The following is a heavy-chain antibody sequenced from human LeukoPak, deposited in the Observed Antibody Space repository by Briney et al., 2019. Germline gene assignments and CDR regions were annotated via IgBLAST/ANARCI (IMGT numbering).Heavy chain of an antibody. Sequence: SVKVSCKASGGTFSSYAISWVRQAPGQGLEWMGGIIPIFGTANYAQKFQGRVTITADKSTSTAYMELSSLRSEDTAVYYCARVDSRSNACDYWGQGTLVTVSS. CDR1: GGTFSSYA. CDR3: ARVDSRSNACDY. CDR2: IIPIFGTA. J-gene: IGHJ4*02. D-gene: IGHD6-13*01. V-gene: IGHV1-69*06.